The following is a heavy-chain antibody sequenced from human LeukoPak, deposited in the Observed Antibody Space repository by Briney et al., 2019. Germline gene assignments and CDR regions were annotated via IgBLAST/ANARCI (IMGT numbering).Heavy chain of an antibody. CDR2: ISAYNGNT. J-gene: IGHJ4*02. D-gene: IGHD2-2*02. V-gene: IGHV1-18*01. CDR3: ARMRVVVPAAIRGQWLVLDNSADY. Sequence: ASVKVSCKASGYTFTSYGISWVRQAPGQGLEWLGWISAYNGNTNYAQKLQDRVTITTDTSTSTAYIELRSLRSDDTAVYYCARMRVVVPAAIRGQWLVLDNSADYWGQGTLVTVSS. CDR1: GYTFTSYG.